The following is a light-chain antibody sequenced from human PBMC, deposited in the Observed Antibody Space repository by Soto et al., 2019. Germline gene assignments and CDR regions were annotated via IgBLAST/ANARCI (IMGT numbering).Light chain of an antibody. CDR2: GAS. Sequence: EIVMTQSPATLSVSPGGRATLSCGASQSVSSNLAWYQQKPGQAPRLLIYGASIRATGIPARFSGSGSGTEFTLTISSLQSEDFAVYYCQQYNNWPITFGQGTRLENK. CDR3: QQYNNWPIT. V-gene: IGKV3-15*01. J-gene: IGKJ5*01. CDR1: QSVSSN.